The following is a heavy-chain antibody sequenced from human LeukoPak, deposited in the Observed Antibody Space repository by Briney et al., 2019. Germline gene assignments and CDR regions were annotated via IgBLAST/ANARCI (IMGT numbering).Heavy chain of an antibody. J-gene: IGHJ4*02. CDR1: GYTFTSYG. V-gene: IGHV1-18*01. CDR2: ISGYNGNT. CDR3: ASGGRDGYNFGY. Sequence: ASVKVSCKASGYTFTSYGISWVRQAPGEGLEWMGWISGYNGNTNYAQKLQGRVTMTTDTPTSTTYMELRSLRSDDTAVYYCASGGRDGYNFGYWGQGTLVTVSS. D-gene: IGHD5-24*01.